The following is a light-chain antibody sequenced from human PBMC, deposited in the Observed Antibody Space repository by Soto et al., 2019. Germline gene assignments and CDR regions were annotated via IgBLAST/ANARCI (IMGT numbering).Light chain of an antibody. CDR2: VAS. J-gene: IGKJ3*01. V-gene: IGKV1-5*01. CDR3: QQDNTC. CDR1: QSINDW. Sequence: DIQMTQSPSTLSASIGDTVTITCRASQSINDWLAWYQQKPGKAPKLLIYVASTLQSGVPSRFSGSGYGTEFTLTISSLQPDDFGTYYCQQDNTCFGPGTKVDIK.